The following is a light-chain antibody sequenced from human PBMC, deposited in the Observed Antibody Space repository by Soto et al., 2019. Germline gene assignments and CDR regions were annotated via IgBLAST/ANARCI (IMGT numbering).Light chain of an antibody. CDR1: QPINTY. V-gene: IGKV3-11*01. Sequence: EVLLTQSPATLSLTPGESATLSCRASQPINTYLAWYQQKSGQSPRLLISDASNRATDIPARFRASGFGTDFTLTISSLKPEDFGTYYCHHRTNWPPEDTFGQGTKLEI. J-gene: IGKJ2*01. CDR2: DAS. CDR3: HHRTNWPPEDT.